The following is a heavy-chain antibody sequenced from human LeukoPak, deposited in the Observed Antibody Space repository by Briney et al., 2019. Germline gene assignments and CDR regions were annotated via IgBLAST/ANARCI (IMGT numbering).Heavy chain of an antibody. CDR3: ARLRIAAAGTGTYYYGMDV. D-gene: IGHD6-13*01. J-gene: IGHJ6*02. CDR2: IYHSGSP. Sequence: PSGTLSLTCAVSGGSISSNNWWGWVRQPPGKGLEWIGEIYHSGSPNYNPSLKSRVTISVDKSRNHFSLNLSSVTAADTAVYYCARLRIAAAGTGTYYYGMDVWGQGTTVTVSS. CDR1: GGSISSNNW. V-gene: IGHV4-4*02.